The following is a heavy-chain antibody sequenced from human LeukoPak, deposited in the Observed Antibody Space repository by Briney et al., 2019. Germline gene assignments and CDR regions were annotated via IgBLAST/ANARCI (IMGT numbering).Heavy chain of an antibody. Sequence: GGSLRLSCAASGFTFSSYGMHWVRQAPGKGLEWVAVIWYDGSNKYYADSVKGRFTISRDNSKNTLYLQMNSLRAEDTAVYYCAKPRFKVGATLFDYWGQGTLVTVS. CDR2: IWYDGSNK. CDR3: AKPRFKVGATLFDY. V-gene: IGHV3-33*06. CDR1: GFTFSSYG. D-gene: IGHD1-26*01. J-gene: IGHJ4*02.